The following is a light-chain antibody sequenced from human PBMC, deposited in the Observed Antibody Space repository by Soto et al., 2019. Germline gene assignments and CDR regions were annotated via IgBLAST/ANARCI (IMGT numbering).Light chain of an antibody. J-gene: IGLJ1*01. Sequence: QSALTQPASVSGSPGQSITISCTGTSSDVGGYNYVSWYQQHPGKAPKLMIYDVSNRPSGVSNRFSGSKSGNTASLTISGLQAEDEADYYCSSYTSGSPCVCGTGTKVPVL. CDR3: SSYTSGSPCV. V-gene: IGLV2-14*01. CDR2: DVS. CDR1: SSDVGGYNY.